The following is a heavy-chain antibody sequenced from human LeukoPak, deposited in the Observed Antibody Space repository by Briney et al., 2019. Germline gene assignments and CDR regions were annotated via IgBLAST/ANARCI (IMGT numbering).Heavy chain of an antibody. Sequence: ASVKVSCKASGYTFISYAMNWVRQAPGQGLEWMGWINTNTGNPTYAQGFTGRFVFSLDTSVSTAYLQISSLKAEDTAVYYCARWYLRGGSFSLLDYWGQGTLVTVSS. CDR1: GYTFISYA. CDR3: ARWYLRGGSFSLLDY. CDR2: INTNTGNP. V-gene: IGHV7-4-1*02. J-gene: IGHJ4*02. D-gene: IGHD2-15*01.